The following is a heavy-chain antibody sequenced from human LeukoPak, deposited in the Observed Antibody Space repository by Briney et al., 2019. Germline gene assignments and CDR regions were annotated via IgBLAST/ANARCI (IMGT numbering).Heavy chain of an antibody. D-gene: IGHD1-26*01. J-gene: IGHJ6*02. CDR2: IHYSGNT. V-gene: IGHV4-59*12. CDR1: GGSISGYY. CDR3: ARVDRRATVGYYFGMDV. Sequence: PSETLSLTCTVSGGSISGYYWGWVRQPPGKGLECFGTIHYSGNTNYNPSLKSRVTMSVDTSKNQFSLRLSSVTAADTAVYYCARVDRRATVGYYFGMDVWGQGTTVTVSS.